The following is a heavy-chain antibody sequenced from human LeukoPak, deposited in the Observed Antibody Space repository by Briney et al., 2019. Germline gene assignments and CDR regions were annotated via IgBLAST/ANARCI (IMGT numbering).Heavy chain of an antibody. CDR1: GGTFSSYA. D-gene: IGHD2-2*01. J-gene: IGHJ2*01. Sequence: ASVKVSCKASGGTFSSYAISWVRQAPGQGLEWMGGIIPIFGTANYAQKFQGRVTITADESTSTAYMELSSLISEDTAVYYCARVNVVVPAAMRGWYFDLWGRGTLVTVSS. V-gene: IGHV1-69*01. CDR3: ARVNVVVPAAMRGWYFDL. CDR2: IIPIFGTA.